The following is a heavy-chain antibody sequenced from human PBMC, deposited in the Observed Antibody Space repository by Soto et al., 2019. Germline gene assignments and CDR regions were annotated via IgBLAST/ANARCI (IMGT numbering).Heavy chain of an antibody. Sequence: WIWSRQTPRKELQWIGYVYTSGSTKYNSSLKSRVTISLDASNSQFSLTMSSVTAADTGVYYCAREVVGNTWPGIFDSWGRGTLVVVSS. V-gene: IGHV4-4*08. J-gene: IGHJ4*02. CDR3: AREVVGNTWPGIFDS. CDR2: VYTSGST.